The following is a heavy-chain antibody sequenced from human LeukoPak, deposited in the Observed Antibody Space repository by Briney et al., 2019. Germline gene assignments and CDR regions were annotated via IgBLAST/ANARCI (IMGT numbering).Heavy chain of an antibody. V-gene: IGHV3-9*01. Sequence: AGGSLRLSCAASGFTFDDYAIHWVRQAPGKGLEWVSGINWNSGSKHYADSVKGRFTISRDNAKNSLYPQMNSLRAEDTALYYCAKDFSSGYYYFDYWGQGTLVTVSS. D-gene: IGHD3-22*01. J-gene: IGHJ4*02. CDR1: GFTFDDYA. CDR3: AKDFSSGYYYFDY. CDR2: INWNSGSK.